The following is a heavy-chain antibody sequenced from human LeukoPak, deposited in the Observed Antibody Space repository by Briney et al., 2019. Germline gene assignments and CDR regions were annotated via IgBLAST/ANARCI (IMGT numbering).Heavy chain of an antibody. Sequence: SETLSLTCAVYGGSFSGYYWSWIRQPPGKGLEWIGYIYTSGSTNYNPSLKSRVTISVDTSKNQFSLKLSSVTAADTAVYYCARHQPIAAAGTRIWFDPWGQGTLVTVSS. CDR1: GGSFSGYY. CDR3: ARHQPIAAAGTRIWFDP. V-gene: IGHV4-4*09. CDR2: IYTSGST. J-gene: IGHJ5*02. D-gene: IGHD6-13*01.